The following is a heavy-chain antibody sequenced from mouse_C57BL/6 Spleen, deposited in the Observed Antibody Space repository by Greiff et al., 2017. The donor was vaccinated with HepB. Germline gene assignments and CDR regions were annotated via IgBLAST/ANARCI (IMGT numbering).Heavy chain of an antibody. J-gene: IGHJ1*03. V-gene: IGHV5-16*01. CDR1: GFTFSDYY. CDR3: ARDADGYGYFDV. CDR2: INYDGSST. D-gene: IGHD2-3*01. Sequence: EVHVVESEGGLVQPGSSMTLSCTASGFTFSDYYMAWVRQVPEKGLEWVATINYDGSSTYYLDSLKSRFIISRDNAKNILYLRMSSLKSEDSATYYCARDADGYGYFDVWGTGTTVTVSS.